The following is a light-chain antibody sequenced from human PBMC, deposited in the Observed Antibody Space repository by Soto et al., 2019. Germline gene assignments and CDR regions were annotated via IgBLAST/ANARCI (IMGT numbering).Light chain of an antibody. CDR3: QQYNSFPYT. CDR1: QSISSW. J-gene: IGKJ2*01. Sequence: DIQMTQSPSTLSASVGDRVTIPCRASQSISSWLAWYQQKPGKAPKLLMYKASTLESGVPSRFSGRGSGTEFTLTIRSLQPDDFATYYCQQYNSFPYTFGQGTRLEMK. CDR2: KAS. V-gene: IGKV1-5*03.